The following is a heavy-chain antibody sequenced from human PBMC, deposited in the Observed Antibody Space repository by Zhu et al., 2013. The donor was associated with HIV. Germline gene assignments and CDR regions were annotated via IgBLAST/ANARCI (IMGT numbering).Heavy chain of an antibody. CDR3: ARDGANCSSTSCYFPDWFDP. J-gene: IGHJ5*02. CDR2: ISPKNGDT. D-gene: IGHD2-2*01. Sequence: WVRQAPGQGLEWMGWISPKNGDTNYXQKLQGRVTMTTDTSTSTAYMELRSLRSDDTAVYYCARDGANCSSTSCYFPDWFDPWGQGTLVTVSS. V-gene: IGHV1-18*01.